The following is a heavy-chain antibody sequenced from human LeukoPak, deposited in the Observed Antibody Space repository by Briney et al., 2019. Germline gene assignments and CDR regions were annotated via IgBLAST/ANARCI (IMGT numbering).Heavy chain of an antibody. CDR3: ARGWVRGVMGTNYYYYGMDV. Sequence: GASVKVSCKASGYTFTSYAMHWVRQAPGQRLEWMGWINAGNGNTKYSQKFQGRVTITRDTSASTAYMELSSLRSEDTAVYYCARGWVRGVMGTNYYYYGMDVWGQGTTVTVSS. V-gene: IGHV1-3*01. CDR1: GYTFTSYA. J-gene: IGHJ6*02. D-gene: IGHD3-10*01. CDR2: INAGNGNT.